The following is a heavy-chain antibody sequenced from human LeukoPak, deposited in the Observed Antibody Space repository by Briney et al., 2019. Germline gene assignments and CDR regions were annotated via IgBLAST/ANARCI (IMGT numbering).Heavy chain of an antibody. CDR1: GFTFSRCS. J-gene: IGHJ4*02. Sequence: PGGSLRLSCTGSGFTFSRCSINWVRQAPGKGLEWVSVIWGNGYTTYYADTVKGRFTISRDNSKNTVYLQMDSLRAEDTAIYYCAKDREPDDGCDIDSWGQGTLVTVSS. D-gene: IGHD5-12*01. CDR3: AKDREPDDGCDIDS. CDR2: IWGNGYTT. V-gene: IGHV3-23*01.